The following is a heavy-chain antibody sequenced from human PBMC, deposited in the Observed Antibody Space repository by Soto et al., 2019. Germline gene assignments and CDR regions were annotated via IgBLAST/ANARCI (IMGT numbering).Heavy chain of an antibody. CDR1: GYTLTSYG. D-gene: IGHD1-26*01. J-gene: IGHJ3*02. Sequence: QVQLVQSGAEVKKPGASVKVSCKASGYTLTSYGISWVRQTPGQGLEWMGWTSAYNGNTNYAQKLQGRVTMTTDTSTSIDYMELRSLGSDDTSVYYCARDELAQINAFDNWGQGTIVTV. CDR3: ARDELAQINAFDN. V-gene: IGHV1-18*01. CDR2: TSAYNGNT.